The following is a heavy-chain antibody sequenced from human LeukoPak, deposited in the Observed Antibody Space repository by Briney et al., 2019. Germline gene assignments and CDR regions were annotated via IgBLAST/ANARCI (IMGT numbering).Heavy chain of an antibody. CDR1: GYSFTSYW. CDR3: ARGEAWFGELSYYFDY. Sequence: GESLKISCKGSGYSFTSYWIGWVRQMPGKGLEWMGIIYPGDSDTRYSPSFQGQVTISADKSISTAYLQWSNLKASDTAMYYCARGEAWFGELSYYFDYWGQGTLVTVSS. V-gene: IGHV5-51*01. D-gene: IGHD3-10*01. J-gene: IGHJ4*02. CDR2: IYPGDSDT.